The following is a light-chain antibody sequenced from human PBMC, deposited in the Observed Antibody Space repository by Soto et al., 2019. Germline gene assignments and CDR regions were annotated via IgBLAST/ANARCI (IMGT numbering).Light chain of an antibody. Sequence: QSVGTQPPTASGSPGQSVTISCTGTSRDIGAYIYVSWYQQHPGKAPKLMISEVSRRPSGVPERFSGSKSGNTASLTVSGLQADDEAHYYCSSYAGSNNFVVGTGTKVT. J-gene: IGLJ1*01. CDR2: EVS. V-gene: IGLV2-8*01. CDR3: SSYAGSNNFV. CDR1: SRDIGAYIY.